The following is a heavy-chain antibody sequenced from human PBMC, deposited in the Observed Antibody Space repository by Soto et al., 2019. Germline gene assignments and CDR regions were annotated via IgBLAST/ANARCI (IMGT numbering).Heavy chain of an antibody. J-gene: IGHJ5*02. CDR2: IYYSGST. Sequence: SETLSLTCTVSGGSISSGGYYWSWIRQHPGKGLEWIGYIYYSGSTYYNPSLKSRVTISVDTSKNQFSLKLSSVTAADTAVYYCARDAYGSGSYYTNWFDPWGQGTLVTVSS. CDR1: GGSISSGGYY. V-gene: IGHV4-31*03. CDR3: ARDAYGSGSYYTNWFDP. D-gene: IGHD3-10*01.